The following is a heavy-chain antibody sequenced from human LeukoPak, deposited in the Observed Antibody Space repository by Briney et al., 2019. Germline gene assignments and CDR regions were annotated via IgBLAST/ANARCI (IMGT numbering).Heavy chain of an antibody. J-gene: IGHJ4*02. D-gene: IGHD5-12*01. V-gene: IGHV3-30*03. CDR3: ARASYSGYDYLKY. CDR2: ISYDGSDK. CDR1: GFTFSSYG. Sequence: PGGSLRLSCAASGFTFSSYGMHWVRQAPGRGLXXXXVISYDGSDKYYADSVKGRFTISRDNSDNTMFLQMNSLRPEDTAVYFCARASYSGYDYLKYWGQGTLVTVSS.